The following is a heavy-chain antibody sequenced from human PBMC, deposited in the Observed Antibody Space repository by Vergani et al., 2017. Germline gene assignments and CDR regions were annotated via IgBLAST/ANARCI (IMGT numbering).Heavy chain of an antibody. CDR2: ISSSGSTI. J-gene: IGHJ6*02. V-gene: IGHV3-11*01. CDR3: ARDRKGYYGSGSYIYYYYGMDV. D-gene: IGHD3-10*01. CDR1: GFTFSDYY. Sequence: QVQLVESGGGLVKPGGSLRLSCAASGFTFSDYYMSWIRQAPGKGLEWVSYISSSGSTIYYADSVTGRFTISRDNAKNSLYLQMNSLRAEDTAVYYCARDRKGYYGSGSYIYYYYGMDVWGQGTTVTVSS.